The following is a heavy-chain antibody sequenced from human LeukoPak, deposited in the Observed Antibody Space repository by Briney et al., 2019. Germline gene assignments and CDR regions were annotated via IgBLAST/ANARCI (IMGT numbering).Heavy chain of an antibody. CDR3: TIRAFYCSSTSCFSSVYYYMDV. CDR1: GFTFSNAW. CDR2: IKSKTDGCTT. D-gene: IGHD2-2*01. J-gene: IGHJ6*03. Sequence: GGSLRLSCAASGFTFSNAWMSWVRQAPGKGLEWVGRIKSKTDGCTTDYAAPVKGRFTISRDDSKDTLYLQMNSLKTEDTAVYYCTIRAFYCSSTSCFSSVYYYMDVWGKGTTVTISS. V-gene: IGHV3-15*01.